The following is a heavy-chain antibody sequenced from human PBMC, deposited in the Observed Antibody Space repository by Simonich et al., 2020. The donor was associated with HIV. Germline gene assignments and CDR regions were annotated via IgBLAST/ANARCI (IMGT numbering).Heavy chain of an antibody. J-gene: IGHJ4*02. V-gene: IGHV1-69*13. CDR3: ARKGGGRGVYYFDY. Sequence: QVQLVQSGAEVKKPGSSVKVSCKASGGTFSSFAISWVRQAPGLGLGWGGGITPIFGTANYEQMFQGRVTITADESTSTAYMELSSLRSEDTGIYYCARKGGGRGVYYFDYWGQGTLVTVSS. CDR2: ITPIFGTA. D-gene: IGHD3-10*01. CDR1: GGTFSSFA.